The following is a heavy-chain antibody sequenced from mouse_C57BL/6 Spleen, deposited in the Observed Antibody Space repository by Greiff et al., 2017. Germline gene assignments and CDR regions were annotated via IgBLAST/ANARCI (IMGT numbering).Heavy chain of an antibody. J-gene: IGHJ3*01. CDR3: TREGYYYGSNFFAY. Sequence: VQLQQSGAELVRPGASVTLSCKASGYTFTDYEMHWVKQTPVHGLEWIGAIDPETGGTAYNQKFKGKAILTADKSSSTAYMELRSLTSEDSAVYYCTREGYYYGSNFFAYWGQGTLVTVSA. CDR2: IDPETGGT. D-gene: IGHD1-1*01. CDR1: GYTFTDYE. V-gene: IGHV1-15*01.